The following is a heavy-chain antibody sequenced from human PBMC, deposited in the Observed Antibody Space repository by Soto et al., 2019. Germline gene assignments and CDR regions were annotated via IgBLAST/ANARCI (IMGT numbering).Heavy chain of an antibody. CDR2: VYSTGST. D-gene: IGHD2-2*01. CDR3: ARDEYYSSNNWCDH. J-gene: IGHJ5*02. Sequence: SETLSLTCTVSGGAITAYYWSWIQQPVGEGLQWLGRVYSTGSTNYNPSLRSRVTMSVDTSQHQFFLRLSSVTAADTAVYSCARDEYYSSNNWCDHWGPGILVTV. V-gene: IGHV4-4*07. CDR1: GGAITAYY.